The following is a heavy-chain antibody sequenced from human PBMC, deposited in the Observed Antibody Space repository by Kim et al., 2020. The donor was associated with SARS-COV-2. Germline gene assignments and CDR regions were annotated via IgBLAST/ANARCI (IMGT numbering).Heavy chain of an antibody. CDR3: AREKDIVVVPAAISSGGMDV. V-gene: IGHV3-48*02. J-gene: IGHJ6*02. D-gene: IGHD2-2*02. Sequence: RFTISRDNAKNSLYLQMNSLRDEDTAVYYCAREKDIVVVPAAISSGGMDVWGQGTTVTVSS.